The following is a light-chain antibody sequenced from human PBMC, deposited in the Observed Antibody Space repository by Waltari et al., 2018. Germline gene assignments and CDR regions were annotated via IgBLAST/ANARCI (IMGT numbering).Light chain of an antibody. J-gene: IGKJ1*01. CDR1: QDISNY. CDR2: AAS. Sequence: DIQMTQSPSSLSASVGVRVTITCQARQDISNYLNWYQQKPGKAPKLLIYAASTLQSGVSSRFSGSGSGTDFTLTINSLQPEDIATYYCQQFNASPRTFGQGTNVEIK. CDR3: QQFNASPRT. V-gene: IGKV1-9*01.